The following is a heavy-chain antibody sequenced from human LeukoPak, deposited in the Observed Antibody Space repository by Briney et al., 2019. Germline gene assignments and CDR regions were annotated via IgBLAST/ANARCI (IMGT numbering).Heavy chain of an antibody. V-gene: IGHV3-7*01. CDR1: GFTFSSYE. CDR3: ARLSAYYYGSYFYYYMDV. J-gene: IGHJ6*03. Sequence: GGSLRLSCAASGFTFSSYEMNWVRQAPGKGLEWVANIEEDGSEKYYVDSVKGRFTISRDNAKNSLYLQMNSLRAEDTAVYYCARLSAYYYGSYFYYYMDVWGKGTTVTVSS. D-gene: IGHD3-10*01. CDR2: IEEDGSEK.